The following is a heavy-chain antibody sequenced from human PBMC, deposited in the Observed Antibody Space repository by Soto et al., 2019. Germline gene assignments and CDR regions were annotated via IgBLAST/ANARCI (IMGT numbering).Heavy chain of an antibody. CDR3: ARWRLYGKTTVTTGGLSDYGMDV. Sequence: QVQLVESGGGLVKPGGSLRLSCAASGFTFSDYYMSWIRQAPGKGLEWVSYISSSGSTIYYADSVKGRFTISRDNAKNSLYLQMNRLRAEDTAVYYCARWRLYGKTTVTTGGLSDYGMDVWGQGTTVTVSS. CDR2: ISSSGSTI. V-gene: IGHV3-11*01. J-gene: IGHJ6*02. CDR1: GFTFSDYY. D-gene: IGHD4-17*01.